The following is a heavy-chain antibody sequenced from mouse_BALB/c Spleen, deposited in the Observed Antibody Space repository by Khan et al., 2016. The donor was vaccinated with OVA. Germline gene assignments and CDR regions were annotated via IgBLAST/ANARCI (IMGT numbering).Heavy chain of an antibody. CDR1: GFTFSGFG. J-gene: IGHJ2*01. Sequence: EVELVESGGGLVQTGGSRKLSCAASGFTFSGFGMHWVRQAPEKGLEWVAYISSGSNTIYYADTVKGRFTISRDNPKNTLFLQMTSLSSESTAMYYCARTGYYYFDYWGQGTTLTVSS. D-gene: IGHD2-3*01. CDR3: ARTGYYYFDY. V-gene: IGHV5-17*02. CDR2: ISSGSNTI.